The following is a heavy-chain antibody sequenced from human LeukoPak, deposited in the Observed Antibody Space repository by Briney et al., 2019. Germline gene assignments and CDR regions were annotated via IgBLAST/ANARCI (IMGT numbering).Heavy chain of an antibody. J-gene: IGHJ4*02. CDR3: ARDIGSSGWYNY. Sequence: ASVKVSCKASGYTFTSYAMHWVRQAPGQRLEWMGWINAGNGNTKYSQKFQGRVTITRDTSASTAYMELSSLRSEDTAVYYCARDIGSSGWYNYWGQGTLVAVSS. D-gene: IGHD6-19*01. CDR2: INAGNGNT. V-gene: IGHV1-3*01. CDR1: GYTFTSYA.